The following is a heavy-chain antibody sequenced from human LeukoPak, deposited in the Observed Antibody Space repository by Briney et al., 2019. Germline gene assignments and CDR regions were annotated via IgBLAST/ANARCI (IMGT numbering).Heavy chain of an antibody. CDR1: GGSISSYY. D-gene: IGHD3-10*01. Sequence: SETLSLTCTVSGGSISSYYWSWIRQPPGKGLEWIGYIYYSGSTNYNPSLKSRVTISVDTSKNQFSLKLSSVTAADTAVYYCARLSGGLYYYGMDVWGQGTTVTVSS. J-gene: IGHJ6*02. CDR2: IYYSGST. CDR3: ARLSGGLYYYGMDV. V-gene: IGHV4-59*01.